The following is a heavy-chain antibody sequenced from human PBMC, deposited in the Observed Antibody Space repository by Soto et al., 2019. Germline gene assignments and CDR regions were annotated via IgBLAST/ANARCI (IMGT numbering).Heavy chain of an antibody. Sequence: QVQLVQSGAEVKKPGSSVKVSCTASGGTFSSYAISWVRQAPGQGLEWMGGIIPIFGTANYAQKFQGRVTITADESTSTAYMELSSLRSEDTAVYYCAREVTIFGVVTPLYYYYGMDVWGQGTTVTVSS. D-gene: IGHD3-3*01. CDR3: AREVTIFGVVTPLYYYYGMDV. CDR1: GGTFSSYA. V-gene: IGHV1-69*01. CDR2: IIPIFGTA. J-gene: IGHJ6*02.